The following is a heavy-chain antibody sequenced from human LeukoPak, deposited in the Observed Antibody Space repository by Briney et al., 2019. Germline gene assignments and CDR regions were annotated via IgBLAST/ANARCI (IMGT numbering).Heavy chain of an antibody. Sequence: SQTLSLTCTVSGGSISSGSYYWSWIRRPAGKGLEWIGRIYTSGSTNYNPSLKSRVTISVDTSKNQFSLKLSSVTAADTAVYYCAAMFWSGYYTGVDYWGQGTLVTVSS. D-gene: IGHD3-3*01. CDR2: IYTSGST. J-gene: IGHJ4*02. V-gene: IGHV4-61*02. CDR3: AAMFWSGYYTGVDY. CDR1: GGSISSGSYY.